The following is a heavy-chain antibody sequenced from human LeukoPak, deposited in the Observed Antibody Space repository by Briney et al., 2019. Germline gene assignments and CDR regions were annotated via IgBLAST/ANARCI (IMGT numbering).Heavy chain of an antibody. Sequence: GGSLRLSCAASGFTFSNYWMNWVRQPPGKGQGWVAIIERDGSEKYYVHSVKGRFTISRDNAKNSLYLQMNSLRAEDTAVYYCARDPSRGYSYGYGDYWGQGSLVTVSS. CDR3: ARDPSRGYSYGYGDY. J-gene: IGHJ4*02. CDR2: IERDGSEK. CDR1: GFTFSNYW. D-gene: IGHD5-18*01. V-gene: IGHV3-7*01.